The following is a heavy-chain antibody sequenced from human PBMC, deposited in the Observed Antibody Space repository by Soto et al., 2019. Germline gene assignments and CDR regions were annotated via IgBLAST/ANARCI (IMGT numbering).Heavy chain of an antibody. V-gene: IGHV3-11*06. CDR2: ISSSSSYT. J-gene: IGHJ3*02. D-gene: IGHD3-22*01. Sequence: QVQLVESGGGLVKPGGSLRLSCAASGFTFSDYYMSWIRQAPGKGLEWVSYISSSSSYTNYADSVKGRFTISRDNAKNSLYLQMNSLRAEDTAVYYCARDRLVVHYYDSSGYPSDAFDIWGQGTMVTVSS. CDR1: GFTFSDYY. CDR3: ARDRLVVHYYDSSGYPSDAFDI.